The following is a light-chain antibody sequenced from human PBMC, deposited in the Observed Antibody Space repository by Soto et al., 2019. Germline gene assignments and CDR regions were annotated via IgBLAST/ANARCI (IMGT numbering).Light chain of an antibody. J-gene: IGKJ4*01. CDR2: DAS. CDR1: QSVRSY. CDR3: QHRSSWPLT. V-gene: IGKV3-11*01. Sequence: EIVVTQSPSTVSFSPWEGATLSGRASQSVRSYLAWYQQKPGQAPRLLIYDASNRATGIPARFSGSGSGTDFTLTISSLEPEDFAVYYCQHRSSWPLTFGGGTKVDIK.